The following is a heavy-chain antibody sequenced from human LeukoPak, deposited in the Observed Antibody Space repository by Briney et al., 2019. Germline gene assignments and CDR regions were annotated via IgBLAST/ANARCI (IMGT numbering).Heavy chain of an antibody. J-gene: IGHJ4*02. CDR2: ISWNSGSI. D-gene: IGHD6-19*01. V-gene: IGHV3-9*01. CDR3: ALIAVAGNGQVY. CDR1: GFTFDDYA. Sequence: PGGSLRLSCAASGFTFDDYAMHWARQAPGKGLEWVSGISWNSGSIGHADSVKGRFTISRDNAKNSLYLQMNSLRAEDTALYYCALIAVAGNGQVYWGQGTLVTVSS.